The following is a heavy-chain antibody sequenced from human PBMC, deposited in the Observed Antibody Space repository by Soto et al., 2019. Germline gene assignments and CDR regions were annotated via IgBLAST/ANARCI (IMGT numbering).Heavy chain of an antibody. CDR2: IKQDGSEK. CDR1: GFTFSNYW. J-gene: IGHJ6*03. D-gene: IGHD3-10*01. CDR3: ARFRITMIRGVTTPSYYFYMDV. V-gene: IGHV3-7*01. Sequence: GGSLRLSCAASGFTFSNYWMSWVRQAPGKGLEWVANIKQDGSEKYYVDSVKGRFTISRDNAKNSLYLQMNSLRAEDTAVYYCARFRITMIRGVTTPSYYFYMDVWGKGTTVTVS.